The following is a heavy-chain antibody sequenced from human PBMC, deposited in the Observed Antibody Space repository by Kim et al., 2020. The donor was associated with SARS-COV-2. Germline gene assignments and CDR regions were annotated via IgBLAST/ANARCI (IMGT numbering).Heavy chain of an antibody. Sequence: SETLSLTCAVYGGSFSGYYWSWIRQPPGKGLEWIGEINHSGSTNYNPSLKSRVTISVDTSKNQFSLKLSSVTAADTAVYYCARVGSSYWGQGTLVTVSS. CDR1: GGSFSGYY. V-gene: IGHV4-34*01. CDR2: INHSGST. J-gene: IGHJ4*02. CDR3: ARVGSSY. D-gene: IGHD3-10*01.